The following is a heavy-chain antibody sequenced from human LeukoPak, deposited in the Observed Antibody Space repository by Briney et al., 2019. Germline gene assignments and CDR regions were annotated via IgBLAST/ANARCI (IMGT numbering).Heavy chain of an antibody. CDR2: ISPSSTYI. CDR1: GFTFSSYS. V-gene: IGHV3-21*01. Sequence: GGSLRLSCAASGFTFSSYSMNWVRQAPGKGLEWVSSISPSSTYIYYADSMKGRFTISRDNAKNSLYLQMNSPRAEDTAVYYCARDSVWRGPPIAVAGTHFWGRGTLVTVSS. CDR3: ARDSVWRGPPIAVAGTHF. J-gene: IGHJ4*02. D-gene: IGHD6-19*01.